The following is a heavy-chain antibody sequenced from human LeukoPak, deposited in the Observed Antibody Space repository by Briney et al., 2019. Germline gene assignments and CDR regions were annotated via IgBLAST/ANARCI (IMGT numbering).Heavy chain of an antibody. CDR2: INHSGST. D-gene: IGHD3-22*01. Sequence: PSETLSLTCAVYGGSFSGYYWSWIRQPPGKGLEWIGEINHSGSTNYNPSLKSRVTISVDTSKNQFSLKLSSVTAADTAVYYCAREGSYYYDSSGYYYRDYWGQGTLVTVSS. CDR3: AREGSYYYDSSGYYYRDY. CDR1: GGSFSGYY. V-gene: IGHV4-34*01. J-gene: IGHJ4*02.